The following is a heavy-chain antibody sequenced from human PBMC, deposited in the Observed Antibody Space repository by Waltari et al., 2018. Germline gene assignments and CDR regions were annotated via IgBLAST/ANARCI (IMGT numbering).Heavy chain of an antibody. CDR3: ARGAYHDFWGAFSRGLDY. CDR1: GYSVSSNYY. CDR2: IYHSGTT. Sequence: HVQLQESGPGLVKPSETLSLTCSVSGYSVSSNYYWGWIRQPPGKGLEWIGSIYHSGTTYYNPSLKSRVTISVDTSKNQFSMKLTSVTATDTAVYYCARGAYHDFWGAFSRGLDYWGQGALVTVSS. J-gene: IGHJ4*02. V-gene: IGHV4-38-2*02. D-gene: IGHD3-3*01.